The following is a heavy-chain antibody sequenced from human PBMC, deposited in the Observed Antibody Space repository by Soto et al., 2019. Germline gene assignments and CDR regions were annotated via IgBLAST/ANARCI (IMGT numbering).Heavy chain of an antibody. Sequence: PGGSLRLSCAASGFTFSSYSMNWVRQAPGKGLEWVSYISSSSSTIYHADSVKGRFTISRDNAKNSLYLQMNSLRDEDTAVYYCARDQATRVYYYGMDVWGQGTTVTVSS. CDR1: GFTFSSYS. CDR2: ISSSSSTI. CDR3: ARDQATRVYYYGMDV. D-gene: IGHD4-17*01. J-gene: IGHJ6*02. V-gene: IGHV3-48*02.